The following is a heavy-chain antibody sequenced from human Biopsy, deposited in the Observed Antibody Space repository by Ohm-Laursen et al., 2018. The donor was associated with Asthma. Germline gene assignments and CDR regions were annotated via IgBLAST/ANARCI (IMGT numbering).Heavy chain of an antibody. J-gene: IGHJ4*02. CDR2: THYSGST. V-gene: IGHV4-39*01. CDR3: ASPVNRAFGGYEWAAVFDY. Sequence: TLSLTCSVSGASIRGSGSYWAWIRQAPGKGPEWIGTTHYSGSTFYKPSLRSRVTMSLDMSTNQFSLRLRSVTATDTAVYYCASPVNRAFGGYEWAAVFDYWGQGILVTVSS. CDR1: GASIRGSGSY. D-gene: IGHD5-12*01.